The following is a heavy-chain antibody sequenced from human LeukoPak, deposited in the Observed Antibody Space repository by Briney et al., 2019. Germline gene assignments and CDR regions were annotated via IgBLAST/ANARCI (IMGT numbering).Heavy chain of an antibody. J-gene: IGHJ4*02. D-gene: IGHD3-9*01. CDR1: GFTFSDYY. V-gene: IGHV3-11*01. CDR3: ARDANVLRYFDWPTHLDY. Sequence: GGSLRLSCAASGFTFSDYYMSWIRQAPGKGLEWVSYISSSGSTIYYADSVKGRFTISRDNAKNSLYLQMNSLRAEDTAVYYCARDANVLRYFDWPTHLDYWGQGTLVTVSS. CDR2: ISSSGSTI.